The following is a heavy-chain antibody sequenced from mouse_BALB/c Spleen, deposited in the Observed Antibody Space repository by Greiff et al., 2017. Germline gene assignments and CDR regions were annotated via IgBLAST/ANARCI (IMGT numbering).Heavy chain of an antibody. D-gene: IGHD1-2*01. CDR3: ARGRPYFDV. J-gene: IGHJ1*01. V-gene: IGHV5-6-5*01. Sequence: EVQRVESGGGLVKPGGSLKLSCAASGFTFSSYAMSWVRQTPEKRLEWVASISSGGSTYYPDSVKGRFTISRDNARNILYLQMSSLRSEDTAMYYCARGRPYFDVWGAGTTVTVSS. CDR1: GFTFSSYA. CDR2: ISSGGST.